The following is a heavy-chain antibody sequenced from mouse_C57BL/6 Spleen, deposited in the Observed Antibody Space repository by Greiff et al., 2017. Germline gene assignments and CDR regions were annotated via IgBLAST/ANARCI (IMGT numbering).Heavy chain of an antibody. Sequence: QVQLQQSGAELVKPGASVKMSCKASGYTFTSYWITWVKQRPGQGLEWIGDIYPGSGSTNYNEKFKSKATLTVDTASSTAYMQLSSLTSEDSAVYYCEREGDDYDVDYWGQGTTLTVSS. V-gene: IGHV1-55*01. J-gene: IGHJ2*01. CDR2: IYPGSGST. D-gene: IGHD2-4*01. CDR3: EREGDDYDVDY. CDR1: GYTFTSYW.